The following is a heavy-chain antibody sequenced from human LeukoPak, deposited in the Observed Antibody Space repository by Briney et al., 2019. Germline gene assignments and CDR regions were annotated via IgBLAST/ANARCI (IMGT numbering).Heavy chain of an antibody. CDR2: IYYSGST. D-gene: IGHD6-19*01. CDR1: GGSISSYY. V-gene: IGHV4-59*12. CDR3: ARRNRRGSGWYFDY. J-gene: IGHJ4*02. Sequence: PSETLSLTCTVSGGSISSYYWSWIRQPPGKGLEWIGYIYYSGSTNYNPSLKSRVTISVDTSKNQFSLKLSSVTAADTAVYYCARRNRRGSGWYFDYWGQGTLVTVSS.